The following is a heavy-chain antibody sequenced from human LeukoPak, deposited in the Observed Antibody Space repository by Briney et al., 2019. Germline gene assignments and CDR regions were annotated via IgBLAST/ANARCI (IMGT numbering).Heavy chain of an antibody. Sequence: SETLSLTCTVSGGSISNSNYYWGWIRQPPGKALEWIGSMYYSGSTYYNPSLKSRVTISVDTSKNQFSLKLSSVTAADTAVYYCARISMYYYDSSGYSQPFDYWGQGTLVTVSS. D-gene: IGHD3-22*01. CDR3: ARISMYYYDSSGYSQPFDY. V-gene: IGHV4-39*07. CDR2: MYYSGST. J-gene: IGHJ4*02. CDR1: GGSISNSNYY.